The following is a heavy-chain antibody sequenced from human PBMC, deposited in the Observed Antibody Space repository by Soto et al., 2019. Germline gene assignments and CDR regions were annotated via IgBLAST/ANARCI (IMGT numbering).Heavy chain of an antibody. CDR1: GYTFTAYY. D-gene: IGHD5-12*01. J-gene: IGHJ6*02. V-gene: IGHV1-2*02. CDR3: ARQGSGSEYPQYFYYGMDV. CDR2: INPNSGVA. Sequence: VELVQSGAEVEKPGAAVRISCKTSGYTFTAYYIHWVRQAPGQGLEWMGWINPNSGVANYAQKFQGRVTMTRYTSISTVYMELTKMRSEDTTLYYCARQGSGSEYPQYFYYGMDVWGQGTTAAASS.